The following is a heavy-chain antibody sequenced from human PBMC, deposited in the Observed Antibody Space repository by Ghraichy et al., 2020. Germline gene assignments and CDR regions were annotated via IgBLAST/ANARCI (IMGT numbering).Heavy chain of an antibody. Sequence: ASVKVSCKASGYAFASYGVSWDRQARGQGLEWVGWISNYNGDTKHAQKFQGRVTMTTDTSTSTVYMEVKSLRSDDTAVYYCARARLYNNHLPLWFDPWGQGTQVTVSS. J-gene: IGHJ5*02. V-gene: IGHV1-18*01. CDR2: ISNYNGDT. CDR3: ARARLYNNHLPLWFDP. D-gene: IGHD4-11*01. CDR1: GYAFASYG.